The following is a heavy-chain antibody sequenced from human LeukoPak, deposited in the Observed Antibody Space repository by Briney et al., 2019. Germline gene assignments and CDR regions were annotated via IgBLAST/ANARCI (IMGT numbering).Heavy chain of an antibody. CDR2: IFASGSS. V-gene: IGHV4-61*02. D-gene: IGHD1-26*01. Sequence: SQTLSLTCTVSGDSISSGTYYWSWIRQPAGKGLEWIGRIFASGSSHYNPSLKSRVAISVDTSKNQFSLKLSSVTAADTAVYYCARESSNYPTWHAFDIWGQGTMVTVSS. J-gene: IGHJ3*02. CDR3: ARESSNYPTWHAFDI. CDR1: GDSISSGTYY.